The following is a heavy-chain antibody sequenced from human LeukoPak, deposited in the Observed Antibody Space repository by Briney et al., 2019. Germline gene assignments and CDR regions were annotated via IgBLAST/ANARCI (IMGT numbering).Heavy chain of an antibody. J-gene: IGHJ4*02. CDR1: GFTFSSYA. CDR2: ISGSGGST. CDR3: AKDHSSGLEAY. Sequence: PGGSLRLSCAASGFTFSSYAMSWVRQAPGKGLEWVSAISGSGGSTYYADSVKGRFTISRDNSKNTLYLQMSSLRAEDTAVYHCAKDHSSGLEAYWGQGTLVTVSS. D-gene: IGHD2/OR15-2a*01. V-gene: IGHV3-23*01.